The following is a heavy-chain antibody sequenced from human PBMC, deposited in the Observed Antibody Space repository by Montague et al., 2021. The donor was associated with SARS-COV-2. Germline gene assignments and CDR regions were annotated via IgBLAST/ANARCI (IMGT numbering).Heavy chain of an antibody. CDR3: AKQPGAGAVVYWYFDP. Sequence: SLRLSCAASGFAFNNFAMTWVRQAPGKGLEWVSSIFGSAAGTYYADSVKGRFTISRDNSKNTLYLQMNSLKGEDTAKYYCAKQPGAGAVVYWYFDPWGRGTVVSVSA. D-gene: IGHD6-19*01. J-gene: IGHJ2*01. V-gene: IGHV3-23*01. CDR2: IFGSAAGT. CDR1: GFAFNNFA.